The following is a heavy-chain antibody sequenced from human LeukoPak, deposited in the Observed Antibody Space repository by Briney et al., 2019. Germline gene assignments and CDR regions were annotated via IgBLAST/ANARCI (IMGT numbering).Heavy chain of an antibody. CDR3: ARDPPGGGYNLDY. Sequence: PSETVSLTCTVSGGSISYYYWSWIRQPPGKGLEWIGYIYYTGSTHYNPSLKSRVTMSVDTSKNQLSLKLSSVTAADTAVYYCARDPPGGGYNLDYWGQGDLVTVSS. V-gene: IGHV4-59*01. J-gene: IGHJ4*02. CDR1: GGSISYYY. CDR2: IYYTGST. D-gene: IGHD5-24*01.